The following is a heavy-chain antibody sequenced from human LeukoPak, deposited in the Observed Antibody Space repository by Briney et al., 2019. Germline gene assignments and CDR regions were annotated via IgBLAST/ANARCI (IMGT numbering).Heavy chain of an antibody. CDR1: RFTFSNYA. J-gene: IGHJ5*02. CDR3: VKDFYP. V-gene: IGHV3-23*01. Sequence: GGSLRLSCAASRFTFSNYAVSWVRQAPGKGLEWVSGISANGGSAYYADSVKGRFTISRDNSKSTLYLQMNSLRAEDTAVYYCVKDFYPGGQGTLVTVSS. CDR2: ISANGGSA.